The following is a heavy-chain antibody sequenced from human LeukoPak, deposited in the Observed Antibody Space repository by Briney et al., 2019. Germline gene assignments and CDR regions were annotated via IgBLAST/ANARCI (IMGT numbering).Heavy chain of an antibody. Sequence: SQTLSLTCTVSGGSISSGDYYWSWVRQPPGKGLEWIGYIYYSGSTYYNPSLKSRVTISVDTSKNQFSLKLSSVTAADTAVYYCARDRRVKRYGDQGPNWFDPWGQGTLVTVSS. CDR1: GGSISSGDYY. CDR2: IYYSGST. V-gene: IGHV4-30-4*01. D-gene: IGHD4-17*01. CDR3: ARDRRVKRYGDQGPNWFDP. J-gene: IGHJ5*02.